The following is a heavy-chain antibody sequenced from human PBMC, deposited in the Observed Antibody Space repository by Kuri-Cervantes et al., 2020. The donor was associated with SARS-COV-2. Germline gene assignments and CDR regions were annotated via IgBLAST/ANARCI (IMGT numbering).Heavy chain of an antibody. Sequence: GGSLRLSCAASGFTSSSYSMNWVRQAPGKGLEWVSAISGSGGSTYYADSVKGRFTISRDNSKNTLYLQMNSLRAEDTAVYYCAKVQISSSPVDLDYYYYYGMDVWGQGTTVTVSS. D-gene: IGHD6-6*01. CDR1: GFTSSSYS. V-gene: IGHV3-23*01. J-gene: IGHJ6*02. CDR2: ISGSGGST. CDR3: AKVQISSSPVDLDYYYYYGMDV.